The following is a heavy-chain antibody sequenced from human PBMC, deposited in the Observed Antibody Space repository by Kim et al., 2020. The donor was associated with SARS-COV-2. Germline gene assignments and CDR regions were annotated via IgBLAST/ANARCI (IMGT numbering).Heavy chain of an antibody. CDR3: ARTGTLGFGAGTYSPPNS. D-gene: IGHD3-10*01. Sequence: GGSLRLSCAASGFSVSGNYMSWVRQSARKGLEWVAVIYIGGNTFYADSVKGRFTISRDNSKNTLYLQMSSLRAEDTAVYYCARTGTLGFGAGTYSPPNSWGQGPLVTVSS. CDR1: GFSVSGNY. J-gene: IGHJ4*02. CDR2: IYIGGNT. V-gene: IGHV3-66*01.